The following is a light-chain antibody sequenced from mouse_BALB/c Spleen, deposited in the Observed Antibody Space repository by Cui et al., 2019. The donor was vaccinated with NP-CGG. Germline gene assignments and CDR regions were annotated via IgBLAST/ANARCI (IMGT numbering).Light chain of an antibody. CDR2: GTN. CDR1: TGAVTTSNY. CDR3: ALWYSNHWV. V-gene: IGLV1*01. Sequence: QAVVTQESALTTSPGETVTITCRSSTGAVTTSNYDNWVQEKPDHLFTGLIGGTNNRAPGVPARFSGSLIGDKAALTITGAQTEDEAIYFCALWYSNHWVFGGGTKLTVL. J-gene: IGLJ1*01.